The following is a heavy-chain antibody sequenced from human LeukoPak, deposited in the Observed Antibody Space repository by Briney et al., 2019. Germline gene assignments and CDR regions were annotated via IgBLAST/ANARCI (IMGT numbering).Heavy chain of an antibody. Sequence: GSGPTLVKPTQTLTLTCTFSGFSLSTNVAVGWIRQPPGKALEFLALTYWGDDKRYSPSLRTRLTITKGTSKDQVVLTMTDMDPVDTATYYCAHKPPEKSYFDPWGQGTLVIVSS. CDR1: GFSLSTNVA. D-gene: IGHD1-26*01. J-gene: IGHJ5*02. V-gene: IGHV2-5*02. CDR2: TYWGDDK. CDR3: AHKPPEKSYFDP.